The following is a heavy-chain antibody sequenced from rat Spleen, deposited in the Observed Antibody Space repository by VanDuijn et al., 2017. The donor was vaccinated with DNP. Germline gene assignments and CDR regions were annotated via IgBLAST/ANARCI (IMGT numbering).Heavy chain of an antibody. CDR1: GYSITRSY. V-gene: IGHV3-1*01. Sequence: EVQLQESGPGLVEPSQSLSLTCSVTGYSITRSYRWNWIRKFPGDKMEWIGHISYSGNTNYNPSLVSRISITRDTSKNQFFLQLNSVTTEDTATYYCARWTRYFDAWGQGVMVTVSS. CDR3: ARWTRYFDA. D-gene: IGHD1-4*01. J-gene: IGHJ2*01. CDR2: ISYSGNT.